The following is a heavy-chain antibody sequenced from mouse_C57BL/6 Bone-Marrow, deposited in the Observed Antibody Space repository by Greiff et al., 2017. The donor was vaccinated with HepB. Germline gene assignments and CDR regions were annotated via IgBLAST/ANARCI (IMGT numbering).Heavy chain of an antibody. Sequence: QVQLQQPGAELVRPGTSVKLSCKASGYTFTSYWMHWVKQRPGRGLEWIGVIDPSDSYTNYNQKFKGKATLTVDTSSSTAYMQLSSLTSEDSAVYYCARDSNYWGQGTTLTVSS. CDR3: ARDSNY. CDR1: GYTFTSYW. V-gene: IGHV1-59*01. J-gene: IGHJ2*01. CDR2: IDPSDSYT.